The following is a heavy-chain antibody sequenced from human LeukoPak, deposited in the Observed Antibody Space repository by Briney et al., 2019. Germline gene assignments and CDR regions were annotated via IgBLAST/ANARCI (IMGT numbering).Heavy chain of an antibody. CDR1: GGSIDSSSYY. Sequence: SETLSLTCAVSGGSIDSSSYYWGWIRQPPGKGLEWIGTIYHSGGTYYNPSLKSRVTILIDTSKNQFSLRLTSATAADTAVYYCARANFREGDAFHIWGQGTMVTVFS. CDR2: IYHSGGT. V-gene: IGHV4-39*07. CDR3: ARANFREGDAFHI. J-gene: IGHJ3*02. D-gene: IGHD3-10*01.